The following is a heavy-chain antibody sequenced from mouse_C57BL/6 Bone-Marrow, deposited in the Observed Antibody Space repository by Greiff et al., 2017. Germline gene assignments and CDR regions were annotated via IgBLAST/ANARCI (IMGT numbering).Heavy chain of an antibody. CDR2: IYPGSGST. CDR3: ARPQLGYYYAMDY. Sequence: QVQLQQPGAELVKPGASVKMSCKASGYTFTSYWITWVKQRPGQGLEWIGDIYPGSGSTNYNEKFKSKATLTVDTSSSTAYMQLSSLTSEDSAVYYGARPQLGYYYAMDYWGQGTSVTVSS. D-gene: IGHD4-1*02. CDR1: GYTFTSYW. V-gene: IGHV1-55*01. J-gene: IGHJ4*01.